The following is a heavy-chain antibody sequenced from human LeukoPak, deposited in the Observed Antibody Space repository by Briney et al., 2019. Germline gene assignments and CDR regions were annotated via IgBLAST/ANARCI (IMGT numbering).Heavy chain of an antibody. Sequence: GGSLRLSCATSGFDFSDASMAWVRQAPGKGLEWVSSISGNSYWIYYAGSVQGRFTISRDTSKNTVYLQMNSLRVEDTAVYFCAGRHCSDGGCYFAGADPFDYWGQGTLVTVSS. CDR1: GFDFSDAS. V-gene: IGHV3-21*01. CDR3: AGRHCSDGGCYFAGADPFDY. D-gene: IGHD2-15*01. J-gene: IGHJ4*02. CDR2: ISGNSYWI.